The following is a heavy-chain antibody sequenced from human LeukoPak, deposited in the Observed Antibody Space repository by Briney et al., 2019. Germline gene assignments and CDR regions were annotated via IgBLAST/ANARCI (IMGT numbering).Heavy chain of an antibody. CDR2: ISPHNGKT. CDR1: GYTFTSYG. J-gene: IGHJ4*02. Sequence: ASVKVSCKASGYTFTSYGISWVRQAPGQGREGVGWISPHNGKTSYAQKVQGRVTMTTDTSTNTAYMELRSLKSDDTAIYYCARHLFTELPGDFWGQGTLVTVSS. CDR3: ARHLFTELPGDF. D-gene: IGHD3-10*02. V-gene: IGHV1-18*01.